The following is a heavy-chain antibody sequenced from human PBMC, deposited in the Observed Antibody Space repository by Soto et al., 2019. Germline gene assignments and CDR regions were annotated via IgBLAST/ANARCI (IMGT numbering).Heavy chain of an antibody. CDR2: IYFGQPTP. CDR3: ARSNTRYSSPDY. J-gene: IGHJ4*02. V-gene: IGHV4-59*08. CDR1: GSSLNDFQ. D-gene: IGHD6-13*01. Sequence: QVQLQESGPGLVKPSETLSLTCTVSGSSLNDFQWIWIRQPPVKGLEWIGPIYFGQPTPRDNPSRKSRVTIALDTSKSQVSLKLASVTAADTAVYFCARSNTRYSSPDYWGQGSLVTVSS.